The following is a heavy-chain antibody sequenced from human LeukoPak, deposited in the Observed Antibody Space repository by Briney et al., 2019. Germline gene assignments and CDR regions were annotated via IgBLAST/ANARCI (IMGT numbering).Heavy chain of an antibody. J-gene: IGHJ4*02. Sequence: GGSLRLSCAASGFTFSSYAMHWVRQAPGKGLEWVEVISYDGSNKYYADSVKGRFTISRDNSKNTLYLQMNSLRAKDTAVYCCAKDRGYDFWSGYYLFDYWGQGTLVTVSS. CDR2: ISYDGSNK. V-gene: IGHV3-30-3*01. CDR1: GFTFSSYA. CDR3: AKDRGYDFWSGYYLFDY. D-gene: IGHD3-3*01.